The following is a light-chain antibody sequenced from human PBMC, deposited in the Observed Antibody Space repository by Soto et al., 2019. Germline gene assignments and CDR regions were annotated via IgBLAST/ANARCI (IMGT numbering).Light chain of an antibody. CDR1: SSDVGGYNY. V-gene: IGLV2-14*01. CDR3: CSYTGXSTYD. Sequence: QSALTQPASVSGSPGQSITISCTGTSSDVGGYNYVSWFQQHPGKAPKLMIYDVTYRPSGVSNRFSGSKSGNTASLTISGLQAEDEADYFCCSYTGXSTYDFGTGTKVTVL. J-gene: IGLJ1*01. CDR2: DVT.